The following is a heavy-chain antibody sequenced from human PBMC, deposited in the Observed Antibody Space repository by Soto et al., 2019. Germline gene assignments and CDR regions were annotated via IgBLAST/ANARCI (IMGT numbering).Heavy chain of an antibody. CDR2: LYWDDDK. CDR3: VHRAGMGGNSWLPGH. D-gene: IGHD6-13*01. J-gene: IGHJ4*02. V-gene: IGHV2-5*02. CDR1: GFSLSTSEVG. Sequence: QITLKDTGPPLVNPTQTLTLTCTFSGFSLSTSEVGVGWIRQPPGKALEWLAILYWDDDKRYNPSLKSMLTITKDTSKNQVVLTLTNMDPVDTATYYCVHRAGMGGNSWLPGHWGQGTLVTVSS.